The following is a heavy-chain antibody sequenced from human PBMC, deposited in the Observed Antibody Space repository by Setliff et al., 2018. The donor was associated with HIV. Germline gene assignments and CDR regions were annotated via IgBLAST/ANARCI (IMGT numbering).Heavy chain of an antibody. CDR1: GGSISSGGYY. J-gene: IGHJ6*03. V-gene: IGHV4-31*03. D-gene: IGHD3-10*01. Sequence: SETLSLTCTVSGGSISSGGYYWSWIRQHPGKGLEWIGYIYYSGSTYYNPSLKSRVTMSVDTSKNQFSLKLSSVTAADTAVYYCARARGLLPYYYLAVWGKGTTVTVSS. CDR2: IYYSGST. CDR3: ARARGLLPYYYLAV.